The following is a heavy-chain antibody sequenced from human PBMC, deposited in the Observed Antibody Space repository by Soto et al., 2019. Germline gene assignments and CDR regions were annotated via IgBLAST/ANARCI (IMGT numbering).Heavy chain of an antibody. D-gene: IGHD6-13*01. J-gene: IGHJ6*02. CDR1: GYTFTSHY. CDR2: IDPYDGTT. Sequence: ASVKVSCKTSGYTFTSHYIHWVRQAPGQGLEWMGMIDPYDGTTTNAQRFQGRVTMTRDTSTSTVYMELSSLRSEDTAVYYCARDWPNSRDYYGMDVWGQGTTVTVSS. V-gene: IGHV1-46*01. CDR3: ARDWPNSRDYYGMDV.